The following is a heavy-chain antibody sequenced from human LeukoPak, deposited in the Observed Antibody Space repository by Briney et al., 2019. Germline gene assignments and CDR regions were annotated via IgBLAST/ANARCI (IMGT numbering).Heavy chain of an antibody. CDR2: IYSSGST. J-gene: IGHJ4*02. D-gene: IGHD5-12*01. V-gene: IGHV4-31*03. CDR1: GGSISSGGYY. CDR3: ARTGGYDDFDY. Sequence: PSQTLPLTCTVSGGSISSGGYYWSWIRQHPGKGLEWVGYIYSSGSTYYNPSLKSRVTISVDTAKNQFSLKLSSVTAADTAVYYCARTGGYDDFDYWGQGTLVTVSS.